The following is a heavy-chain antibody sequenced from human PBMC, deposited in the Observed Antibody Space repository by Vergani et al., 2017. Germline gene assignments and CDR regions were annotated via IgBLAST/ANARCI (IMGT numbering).Heavy chain of an antibody. CDR1: GFTFSSYS. Sequence: EVQLVESGGGLVQPGGSLRLSCAASGFTFSSYSMNWVRQAPGKGLEWVSSISSSSSYIYYADSVKGRFTISRDNAKNSLYLQMNSLRAEDTAVYYCARDRAGYYYDSSGYWGQGTLVTVSS. V-gene: IGHV3-21*02. D-gene: IGHD3-22*01. J-gene: IGHJ4*02. CDR3: ARDRAGYYYDSSGY. CDR2: ISSSSSYI.